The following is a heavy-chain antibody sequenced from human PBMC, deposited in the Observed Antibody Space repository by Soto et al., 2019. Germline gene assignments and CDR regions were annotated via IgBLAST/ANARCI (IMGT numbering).Heavy chain of an antibody. CDR3: AREGNSDFWSGYGDYCGMDV. CDR2: IIPIFGTA. Sequence: QVQLVQSGAEVKKPGSAVKVSCKAAGGTFSSYAISWVRQAPGQGLEWMGGIIPIFGTANYAQKFQGRVTITADEATSTAYMERSSLRTEDTAVYYCAREGNSDFWSGYGDYCGMDVWGQGTTVTVSS. D-gene: IGHD3-3*01. J-gene: IGHJ6*02. V-gene: IGHV1-69*01. CDR1: GGTFSSYA.